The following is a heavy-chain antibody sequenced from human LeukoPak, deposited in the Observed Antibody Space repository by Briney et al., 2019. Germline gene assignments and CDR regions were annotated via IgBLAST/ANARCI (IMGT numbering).Heavy chain of an antibody. Sequence: PGRSLRLSCAASGFTFSSYGMHWVRQAPGKGLEWVAVISYDGSNKYYADSVKGRFTISRDNSKNTLYLQMNSLRAEDTAVYYCAKGAAYGVIMAQHWGQGTLVTVSS. CDR3: AKGAAYGVIMAQH. J-gene: IGHJ1*01. CDR1: GFTFSSYG. D-gene: IGHD4-17*01. CDR2: ISYDGSNK. V-gene: IGHV3-30*18.